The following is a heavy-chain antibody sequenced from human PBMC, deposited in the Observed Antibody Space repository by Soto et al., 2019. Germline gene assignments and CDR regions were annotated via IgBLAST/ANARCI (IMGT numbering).Heavy chain of an antibody. CDR1: GGSISSSSYY. Sequence: PSETLSLTCTVSGGSISSSSYYWGWIRQPPGKGLEWIGSIYYSGSAYYNPSLKSRVTISVDTSKNQFSLKLSSVTAADTAVYYCARAEQLERYTSYYWGQGTLVTVSS. CDR2: IYYSGSA. J-gene: IGHJ4*02. CDR3: ARAEQLERYTSYY. D-gene: IGHD1-1*01. V-gene: IGHV4-39*01.